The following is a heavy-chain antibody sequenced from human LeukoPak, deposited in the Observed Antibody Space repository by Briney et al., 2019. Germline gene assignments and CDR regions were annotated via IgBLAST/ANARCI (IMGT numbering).Heavy chain of an antibody. J-gene: IGHJ1*01. CDR2: ISNGSGNR. V-gene: IGHV3-21*05. D-gene: IGHD3-22*01. CDR1: EFTFSSYS. Sequence: GGSLRLSCVASEFTFSSYSMIWVRQAPGKGLEWISYISNGSGNRYYADSVKGRFTISRDNAKNTVSLQMNSLRAEDTGVYYCARAPSEIGGYYPEYFRHWGQGTLVTVSS. CDR3: ARAPSEIGGYYPEYFRH.